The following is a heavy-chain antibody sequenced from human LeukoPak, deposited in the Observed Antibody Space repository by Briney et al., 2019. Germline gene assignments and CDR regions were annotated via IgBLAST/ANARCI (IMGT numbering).Heavy chain of an antibody. CDR2: IYYSGST. CDR3: ARVGSHSSSWLDY. D-gene: IGHD6-13*01. CDR1: GGSISNYH. V-gene: IGHV4-59*01. J-gene: IGHJ4*02. Sequence: SETLSLTCTVSGGSISNYHWSWIRLPPGKGLEWLGHIYYSGSTNYNPSLKSRVTISVDTSKNQFSLKLTSVTAADTAVYYCARVGSHSSSWLDYWGQGTLVTVSS.